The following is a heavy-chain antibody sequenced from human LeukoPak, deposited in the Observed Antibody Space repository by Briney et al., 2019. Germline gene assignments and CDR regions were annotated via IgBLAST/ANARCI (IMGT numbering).Heavy chain of an antibody. CDR3: ARGRRGVSVAGRERADAFDI. D-gene: IGHD6-19*01. J-gene: IGHJ3*02. CDR2: IYYSGST. V-gene: IGHV4-30-4*08. CDR1: GGSISSGDYY. Sequence: PSETLSLTCTVSGGSISSGDYYWSWIRQPPGKGLEWIGYIYYSGSTYYNPSLKSRVTISVDTSKNQFSLKLSSVTAADTAVYYCARGRRGVSVAGRERADAFDIWGQGTMVTVSS.